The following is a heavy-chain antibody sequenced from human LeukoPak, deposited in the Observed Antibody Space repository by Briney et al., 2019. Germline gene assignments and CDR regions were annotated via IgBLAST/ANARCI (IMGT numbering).Heavy chain of an antibody. J-gene: IGHJ4*02. Sequence: SETLSLTCTVSGGSISSSSYYWGWIRQPPGKGLEWIGSIYYSGSTYYNPSLKSRVTISVDTSKNQFSLKLSSVTAADTAVYYCARDSGGWYGARSHFDYWGQGTLVTVSS. CDR3: ARDSGGWYGARSHFDY. V-gene: IGHV4-39*07. D-gene: IGHD6-19*01. CDR2: IYYSGST. CDR1: GGSISSSSYY.